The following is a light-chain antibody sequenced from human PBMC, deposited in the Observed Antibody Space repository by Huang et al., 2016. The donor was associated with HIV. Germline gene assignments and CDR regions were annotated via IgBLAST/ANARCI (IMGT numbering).Light chain of an antibody. J-gene: IGKJ2*03. CDR3: QQFGSSPPYS. Sequence: EILLTQSPDTLSLSPGERATLSCRASQSVNTNYLDWYQQNTGQAPRLLIYRASTSATGIPDRFIVSGSGTYFTLTISRLEPDDFAVYYCQQFGSSPPYSFGQGTKLEIK. V-gene: IGKV3-20*01. CDR1: QSVNTNY. CDR2: RAS.